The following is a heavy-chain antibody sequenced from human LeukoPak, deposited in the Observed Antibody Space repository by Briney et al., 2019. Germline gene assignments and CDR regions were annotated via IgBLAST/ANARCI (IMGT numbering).Heavy chain of an antibody. CDR1: GGSISSSNW. D-gene: IGHD5-12*01. J-gene: IGHJ4*02. Sequence: SETLSLTCAVSGGSISSSNWWSWVRQPPEKGLEWIGEIYHSGSTYYNPSLKSRVTISVDTSKNQFSLKLSSVTAADTAVYYCARGNSGYAFDYWGQGTLVTVSS. CDR3: ARGNSGYAFDY. V-gene: IGHV4-4*02. CDR2: IYHSGST.